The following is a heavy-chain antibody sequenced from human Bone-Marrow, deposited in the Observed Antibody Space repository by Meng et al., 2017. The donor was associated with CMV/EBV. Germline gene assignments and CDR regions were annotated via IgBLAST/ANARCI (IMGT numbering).Heavy chain of an antibody. Sequence: GGSLRLSCAASGFSFSTYAMSWVRQAPGKGLEWVSAISGSGGSTYYADSVKGRFTISRDNSKNTLYLQMNSLRAEDTAVYYCAKTGGYYLYYFDYWGQGTLVTVSS. V-gene: IGHV3-23*01. D-gene: IGHD3-22*01. CDR3: AKTGGYYLYYFDY. CDR2: ISGSGGST. J-gene: IGHJ4*02. CDR1: GFSFSTYA.